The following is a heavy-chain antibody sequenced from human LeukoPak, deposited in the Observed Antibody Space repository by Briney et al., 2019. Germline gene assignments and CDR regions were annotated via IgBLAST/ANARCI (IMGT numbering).Heavy chain of an antibody. V-gene: IGHV4-59*05. Sequence: PSETLSLTCTVSGGSISSYYWSWIRQPPGKGLEWIGSIYYSGSTYYNPSLKSRVTISVDTSKNQFSLKLSSVTAADTAVYYCARHGLLSAPAYSSGWYLFDYWGQGTLVTVSS. D-gene: IGHD6-19*01. CDR3: ARHGLLSAPAYSSGWYLFDY. CDR2: IYYSGST. CDR1: GGSISSYY. J-gene: IGHJ4*02.